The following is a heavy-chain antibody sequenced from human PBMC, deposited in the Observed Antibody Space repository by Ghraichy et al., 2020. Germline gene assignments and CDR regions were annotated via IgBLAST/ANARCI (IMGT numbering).Heavy chain of an antibody. V-gene: IGHV3-23*01. CDR3: AKFALIGVGPGSLGDTSVYIDY. D-gene: IGHD1-26*01. J-gene: IGHJ4*02. CDR2: ISGSDGST. CDR1: GFTFSNYA. Sequence: GGSLRLSCAASGFTFSNYAMSWVRQAPGKGLEWVSAISGSDGSTYYADSVKGRFAISRDNSKNTLYLQMNSLRAEDTAVYYCAKFALIGVGPGSLGDTSVYIDYWGQGTLFTVSS.